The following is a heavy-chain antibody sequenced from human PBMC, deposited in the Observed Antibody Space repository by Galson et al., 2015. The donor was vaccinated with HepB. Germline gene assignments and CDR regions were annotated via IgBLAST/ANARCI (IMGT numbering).Heavy chain of an antibody. CDR1: GFTVSSNY. V-gene: IGHV3-66*01. Sequence: SLRLSCAASGFTVSSNYMSWVRQAPGKGLEWVSVIYSGGSTYYADSVKGRFTISRDNSKNTLYLQMNSLRAEDTAVYYCAREPTGDLIAAAGGFDYWGQGTLVTVSS. J-gene: IGHJ4*02. D-gene: IGHD6-13*01. CDR3: AREPTGDLIAAAGGFDY. CDR2: IYSGGST.